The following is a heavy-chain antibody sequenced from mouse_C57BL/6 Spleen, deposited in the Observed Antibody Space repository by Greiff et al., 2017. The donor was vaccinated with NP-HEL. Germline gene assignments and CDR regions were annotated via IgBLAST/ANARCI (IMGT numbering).Heavy chain of an antibody. CDR1: GYTFTSYG. Sequence: VQLQESGAELARPGASVKLSCKASGYTFTSYGISWVKQRTGQGLEWIGEIYPRSGNTYYNEKFKGKATLTADKSSSTAYMELRSLTSEDSAVYFCANGVYDGYLYYAMDYWGQGTSVTVSS. CDR3: ANGVYDGYLYYAMDY. D-gene: IGHD2-3*01. J-gene: IGHJ4*01. CDR2: IYPRSGNT. V-gene: IGHV1-81*01.